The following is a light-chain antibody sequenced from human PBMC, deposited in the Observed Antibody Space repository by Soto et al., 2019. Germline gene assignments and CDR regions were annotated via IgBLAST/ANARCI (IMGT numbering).Light chain of an antibody. Sequence: QSVLTQPPSASGTPGQRIIISCSGSSSNIESNYVYWYQQLPGTAPKLLIYRNDQRPSGVPDRFSGSKSGTSASLAISGLRYDDEDDYYCAGWDDRVGGVFGEGTKLTVL. CDR3: AGWDDRVGGV. CDR2: RND. V-gene: IGLV1-47*01. J-gene: IGLJ3*02. CDR1: SSNIESNY.